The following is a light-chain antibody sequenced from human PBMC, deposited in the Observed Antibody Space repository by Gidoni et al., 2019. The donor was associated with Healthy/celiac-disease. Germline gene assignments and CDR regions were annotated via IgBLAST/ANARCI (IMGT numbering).Light chain of an antibody. CDR2: GAS. V-gene: IGKV3-20*01. CDR3: QQYGSSPPWYT. CDR1: QSVSSSY. J-gene: IGKJ2*01. Sequence: IVLTQSPGTLSLSPGERATLFCRASQSVSSSYFAWYQQKPGQAPRLLIYGASSRATGIPDRFSGSGSGTDFTLTISRLEPEDFAVYYCQQYGSSPPWYTFGQGTKLEIK.